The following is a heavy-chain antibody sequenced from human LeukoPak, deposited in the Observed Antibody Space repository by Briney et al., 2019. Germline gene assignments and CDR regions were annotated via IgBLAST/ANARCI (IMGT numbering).Heavy chain of an antibody. CDR2: ISGSGGST. V-gene: IGHV3-23*01. CDR1: GFTFNNHA. Sequence: GGSLRLSCAASGFTFNNHAMGWVRQAPGKGLEWVSAISGSGGSTYYADSVKGRFTISRDNSKNTLYLQLNSLRAEDTAVYYCAKDNRYCGGDCYLFDYWGQGTLVTVSS. J-gene: IGHJ4*02. D-gene: IGHD2-21*02. CDR3: AKDNRYCGGDCYLFDY.